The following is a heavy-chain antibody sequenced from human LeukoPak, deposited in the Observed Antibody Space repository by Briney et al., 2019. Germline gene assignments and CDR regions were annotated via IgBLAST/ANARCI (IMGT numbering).Heavy chain of an antibody. Sequence: GGSLRLSCAASGFTFSNAWMSWVRQAPGKGLEWVGRIKSKTDGGTTDYAAPVKGRFTISRDDSKNTPYPQMDSLKTEDTAVYYCTTDRIVWFGATYYFDYWGQGTLVTVSS. D-gene: IGHD3-10*01. J-gene: IGHJ4*02. CDR2: IKSKTDGGTT. V-gene: IGHV3-15*01. CDR1: GFTFSNAW. CDR3: TTDRIVWFGATYYFDY.